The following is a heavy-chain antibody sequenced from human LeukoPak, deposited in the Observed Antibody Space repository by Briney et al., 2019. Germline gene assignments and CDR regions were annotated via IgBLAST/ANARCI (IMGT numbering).Heavy chain of an antibody. Sequence: GGSLRLSCAASGFTFSSYSMNWVRQAPGKGLEGVSSISSSSSYIYYADSVKGRFTISRDNAKNSLYLQMNSLRAEDTAVYYCARPIDSSGYYPSDWGQGTLVTVSS. CDR1: GFTFSSYS. J-gene: IGHJ4*02. CDR3: ARPIDSSGYYPSD. V-gene: IGHV3-21*01. D-gene: IGHD3-22*01. CDR2: ISSSSSYI.